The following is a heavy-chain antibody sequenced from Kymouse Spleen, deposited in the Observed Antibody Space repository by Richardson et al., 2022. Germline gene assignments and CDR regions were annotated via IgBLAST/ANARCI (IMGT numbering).Heavy chain of an antibody. V-gene: IGHV3-23*04. CDR2: ISGSGGST. D-gene: IGHD1-26*01. Sequence: EVQLVESGGGLVQPGGSLRLSCAASGFTFSSYAMSWVRQAPGKGLEWVSAISGSGGSTYYADSVKGRFTISRDNSKNTLYLQMNSLRAEDTAVYYCAKKGGGSYYYYYGMDVWGQGTTVTVSS. CDR1: GFTFSSYA. J-gene: IGHJ6*02. CDR3: AKKGGGSYYYYYGMDV.